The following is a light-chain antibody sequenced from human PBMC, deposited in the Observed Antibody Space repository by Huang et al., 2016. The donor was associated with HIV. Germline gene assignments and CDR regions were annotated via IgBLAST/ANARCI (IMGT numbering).Light chain of an antibody. J-gene: IGKJ1*01. CDR2: AAS. V-gene: IGKV1-39*01. CDR3: QQSYNTPRT. CDR1: QNIETY. Sequence: DIQMTQSPSSLSASVGDRVTITCRASQNIETYLNWYQLKPGKAPKVLIYAASSLHSAVPLRFSGSGSGTDFTLTISSLQPEDFATYTCQQSYNTPRTFGRGTRVEIK.